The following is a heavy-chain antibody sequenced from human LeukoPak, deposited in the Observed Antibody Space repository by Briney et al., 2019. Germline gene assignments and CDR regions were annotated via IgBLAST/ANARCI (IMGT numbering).Heavy chain of an antibody. J-gene: IGHJ6*02. D-gene: IGHD4-17*01. CDR1: GGSISSGDYY. CDR2: IYYSGST. V-gene: IGHV4-30-4*08. CDR3: ARGGDYVAYYFYGMDV. Sequence: SQTLSLTCTVSGGSISSGDYYWSWIRQPPGKGLEWIGYIYYSGSTYYNPSLKSRVTISVDTSKNQFSLKLSSVTAADTAVYYCARGGDYVAYYFYGMDVWGQGTTVTVSS.